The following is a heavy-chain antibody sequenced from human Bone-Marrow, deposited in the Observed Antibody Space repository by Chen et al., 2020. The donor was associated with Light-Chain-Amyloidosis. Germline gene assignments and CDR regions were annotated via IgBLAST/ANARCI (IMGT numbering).Heavy chain of an antibody. D-gene: IGHD5-12*01. CDR1: GYTFPNYW. J-gene: IGHJ4*02. Sequence: EVQLEQSGPEVKKPGESLKTSCKGSGYTFPNYWIGGVRQMPGKGLEWMGVIYPDDSDARYSPSFEGQVTISADKSITPAYLQWRSLKASDTAMYYCARRRDGYNFDYWGQGTLVTVSS. CDR2: IYPDDSDA. V-gene: IGHV5-51*01. CDR3: ARRRDGYNFDY.